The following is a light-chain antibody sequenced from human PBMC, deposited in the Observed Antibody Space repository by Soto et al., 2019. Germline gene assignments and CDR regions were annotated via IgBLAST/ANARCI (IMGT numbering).Light chain of an antibody. CDR2: LEGSGSY. V-gene: IGLV4-60*03. J-gene: IGLJ2*01. CDR1: SGHSSCI. Sequence: QSVLTQSSSASASLGSSVKLTCTLSSGHSSCIIAWHQQQPGKAPRYLMKLEGSGSYNKGSGVPDRFSGSSSGADRYLTISNLQSEDEADYYCETWDSNTRVFGGGTQLTVL. CDR3: ETWDSNTRV.